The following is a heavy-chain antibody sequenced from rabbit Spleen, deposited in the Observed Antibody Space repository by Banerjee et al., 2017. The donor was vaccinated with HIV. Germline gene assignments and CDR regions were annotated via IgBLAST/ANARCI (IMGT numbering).Heavy chain of an antibody. CDR1: GFSFSNNYY. J-gene: IGHJ4*01. Sequence: QQLVESGGDLVKPGASLTLTCTASGFSFSNNYYMCWVRQAPGKGLEWIACIYAGSGGDTYYASWAKGRFTISKTSSTTVTLQMTSLTAADTATYFCARDLVTVIGWNFNLWGQGTLVTVS. V-gene: IGHV1S40*01. CDR2: IYAGSGGDT. D-gene: IGHD5-1*01. CDR3: ARDLVTVIGWNFNL.